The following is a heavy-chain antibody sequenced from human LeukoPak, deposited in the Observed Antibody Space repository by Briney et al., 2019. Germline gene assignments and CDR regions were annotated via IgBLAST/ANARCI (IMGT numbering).Heavy chain of an antibody. Sequence: GGSLRLSCAASGFTFSSYSMNWVRQAPGKGLEWVSSISSSSSYIYYADSVKGRFTISRDNAKNSLYLQMNSLRAEGTAVYYCARMGSSGNAFDIWGQGTMVTVSS. CDR1: GFTFSSYS. CDR2: ISSSSSYI. V-gene: IGHV3-21*01. CDR3: ARMGSSGNAFDI. J-gene: IGHJ3*02. D-gene: IGHD6-6*01.